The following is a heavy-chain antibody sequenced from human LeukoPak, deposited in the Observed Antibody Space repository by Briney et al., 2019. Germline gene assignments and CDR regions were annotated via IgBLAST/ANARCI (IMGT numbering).Heavy chain of an antibody. V-gene: IGHV3-48*01. D-gene: IGHD4-17*01. CDR1: GFSFSSYS. Sequence: GGSLRLSCAASGFSFSSYSMNWVRQAPGKGLEWVSYISSSSSTIYYADSVKGRFTISRDNAKNSLYLQMNSLRAEDTAVYYCARAHPGDYGDFQFDYWGQGTLVTVSS. CDR3: ARAHPGDYGDFQFDY. J-gene: IGHJ4*02. CDR2: ISSSSSTI.